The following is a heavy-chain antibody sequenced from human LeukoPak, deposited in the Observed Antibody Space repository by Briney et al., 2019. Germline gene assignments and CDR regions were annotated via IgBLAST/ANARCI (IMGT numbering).Heavy chain of an antibody. V-gene: IGHV4-34*01. CDR3: ARGLAVAGPRYFDY. Sequence: PSETLSLTCAVYGGSFSGYYWSWIRQPPGKGLEWIGEINHSGSTNYNPSLKSRVTISVDTSKNQFSLKLSSVTAADTAVYYCARGLAVAGPRYFDYWGQGTLVTVSS. J-gene: IGHJ4*02. CDR1: GGSFSGYY. CDR2: INHSGST. D-gene: IGHD6-19*01.